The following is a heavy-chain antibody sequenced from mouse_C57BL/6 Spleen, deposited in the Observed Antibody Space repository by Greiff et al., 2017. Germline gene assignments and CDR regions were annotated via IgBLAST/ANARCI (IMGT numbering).Heavy chain of an antibody. CDR3: ARLLRSYWYFDV. J-gene: IGHJ1*03. D-gene: IGHD1-1*01. CDR2: ISYSGST. Sequence: DVKLQESGPGMVKPSQSLSLTCTVTGYSITSGYDWHWIRHFPGNKLEWMCYISYSGSTNYNPSLKSRISITHDTSKNHFFLKLNSVTTEDTATYYCARLLRSYWYFDVWGTGTTVTVSS. CDR1: GYSITSGYD. V-gene: IGHV3-1*01.